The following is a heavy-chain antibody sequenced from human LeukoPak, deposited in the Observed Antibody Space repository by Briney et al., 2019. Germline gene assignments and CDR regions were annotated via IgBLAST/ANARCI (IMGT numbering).Heavy chain of an antibody. V-gene: IGHV3-30*18. Sequence: GTSLRLSCAASGFTFTDYAMHWVRQAPGRGLEWVAVISYDGSNTYYRDSVKGRFTISRDNPRNTVSLQMNSLRAEDTALYYCAKSNGYCSGGNCYQNYWGQGTLVTVSS. CDR3: AKSNGYCSGGNCYQNY. J-gene: IGHJ4*02. CDR2: ISYDGSNT. CDR1: GFTFTDYA. D-gene: IGHD2-15*01.